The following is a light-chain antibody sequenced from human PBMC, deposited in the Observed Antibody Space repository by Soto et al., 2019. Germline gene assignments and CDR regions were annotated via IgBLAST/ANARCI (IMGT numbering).Light chain of an antibody. CDR2: LYSDGSH. CDR3: QTWGTGIHVV. V-gene: IGLV4-69*01. CDR1: SGHSSYA. Sequence: QLVLTQSPSASASLGASVKLTCTLTSGHSSYAVAWHQQQPEKGPRYLMKLYSDGSHSKGDGIPDRFSGSSSGPERYLTISSLQSEDEADYYCQTWGTGIHVVFGGGTKLTVL. J-gene: IGLJ2*01.